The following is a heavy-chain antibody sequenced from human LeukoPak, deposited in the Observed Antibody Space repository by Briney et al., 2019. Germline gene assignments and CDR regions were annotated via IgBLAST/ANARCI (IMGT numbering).Heavy chain of an antibody. CDR1: GFTFSSYS. CDR3: SRGTRDSSGYYSPPDV. D-gene: IGHD3-22*01. Sequence: PGGSLRLSCAASGFTFSSYSMNWVRQAPGKGLEWVSSISSSSSYIYYADSVKGRFTIARDNAKNSLYLQMNSLRAEDTAVYYCSRGTRDSSGYYSPPDVWGKGTTVTVSS. J-gene: IGHJ6*04. CDR2: ISSSSSYI. V-gene: IGHV3-21*01.